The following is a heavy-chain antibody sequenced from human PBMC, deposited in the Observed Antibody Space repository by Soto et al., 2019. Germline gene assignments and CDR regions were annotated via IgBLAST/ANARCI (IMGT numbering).Heavy chain of an antibody. CDR2: TYYRSKWNT. Sequence: QVQLQQSGPGLVKPSQTLSLTCAISGDSVSSNTGAWNWIRQSPSRGLEWLGRTYYRSKWNTDYEASVKSRITINPDTSKNQFSLQIDSVTLEDTAVYYCVRQHSTSSEYYGLDVWGRGTAVTVSS. J-gene: IGHJ6*02. CDR3: VRQHSTSSEYYGLDV. D-gene: IGHD6-6*01. CDR1: GDSVSSNTGA. V-gene: IGHV6-1*02.